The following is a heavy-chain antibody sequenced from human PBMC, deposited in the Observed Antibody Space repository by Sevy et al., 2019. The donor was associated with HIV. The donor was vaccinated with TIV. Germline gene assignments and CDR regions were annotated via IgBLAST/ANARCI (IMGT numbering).Heavy chain of an antibody. CDR2: ISSSSSSI. V-gene: IGHV3-48*02. D-gene: IGHD3-16*01. J-gene: IGHJ6*03. CDR1: EFTFSSYS. CDR3: ARGNYDYVKGYMDV. Sequence: GGSLRLSCAASEFTFSSYSVNWVRQVPGKGLEWVAYISSSSSSIYYGDSVKGLCTISSDNAKYTLYLQMNSLRDEDTAVYYCARGNYDYVKGYMDVWGKGTTVTVSS.